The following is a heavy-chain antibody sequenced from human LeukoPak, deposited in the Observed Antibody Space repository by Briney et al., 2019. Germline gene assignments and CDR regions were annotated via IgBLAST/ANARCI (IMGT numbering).Heavy chain of an antibody. V-gene: IGHV3-48*03. CDR2: ISSSGSTI. J-gene: IGHJ6*02. D-gene: IGHD2-2*01. Sequence: GGSLRLSCAASGFTFSSYEINWVRQPPGKGLEWVSYISSSGSTIYYADSVKGRFTISRDNAKNSLYLQMNSLRAEDTAVYYCAREKGYCSSTSCPIYYYYGMDVWGQGTLVTVSS. CDR1: GFTFSSYE. CDR3: AREKGYCSSTSCPIYYYYGMDV.